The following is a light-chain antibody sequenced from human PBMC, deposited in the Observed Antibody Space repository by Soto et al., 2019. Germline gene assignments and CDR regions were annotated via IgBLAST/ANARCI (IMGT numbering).Light chain of an antibody. J-gene: IGKJ2*01. Sequence: IVRTQTPLASPVTLGQPASISFSSSQSLVHNNGNTYLSWLHQRPGQPPRLLIYEISNRFSGVPDRFSGSGAGADFTLRISRVAAEDVGVYYCMQATQFPYTFGQGTKVDIK. V-gene: IGKV2-24*01. CDR2: EIS. CDR3: MQATQFPYT. CDR1: QSLVHNNGNTY.